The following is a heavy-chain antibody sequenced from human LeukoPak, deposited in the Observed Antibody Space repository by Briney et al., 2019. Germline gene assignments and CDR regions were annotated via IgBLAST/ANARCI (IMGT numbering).Heavy chain of an antibody. CDR2: ISWNSGSI. D-gene: IGHD7-27*01. CDR1: GFTFSSYA. Sequence: PGGSLRLSCAASGFTFSSYAMHWVRQAPGKGLEWVSGISWNSGSIGYADSVKGRFTISRDNSKNTLYLQMNSPRAEDTAAYYCAKDGNWARFENWGQGTLVTVSS. J-gene: IGHJ4*02. V-gene: IGHV3-23*01. CDR3: AKDGNWARFEN.